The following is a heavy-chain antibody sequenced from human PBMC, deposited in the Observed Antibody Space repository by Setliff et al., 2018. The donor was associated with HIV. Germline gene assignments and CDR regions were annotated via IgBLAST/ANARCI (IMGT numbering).Heavy chain of an antibody. Sequence: PSETLSLTCSVSGGSMSNYYWSWVWQPPGKGLEWMGDIFHTGSSTYNPSLKSRVSLSVDTSKNQFSLRLSAVTAADTAVYYCASLTDYGGDSGSHWGQGTLVTVSS. CDR1: GGSMSNYY. CDR3: ASLTDYGGDSGSH. V-gene: IGHV4-59*01. CDR2: IFHTGSS. D-gene: IGHD4-17*01. J-gene: IGHJ4*02.